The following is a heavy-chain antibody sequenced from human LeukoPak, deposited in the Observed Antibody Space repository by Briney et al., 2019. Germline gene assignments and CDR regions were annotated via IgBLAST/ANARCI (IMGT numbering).Heavy chain of an antibody. J-gene: IGHJ4*02. D-gene: IGHD4-23*01. CDR1: GYTFTSYA. CDR3: ARVGGGNEGPGVIDFDY. CDR2: INTNTGDP. V-gene: IGHV7-4-1*02. Sequence: PSARVSCTASGYTFTSYAMNWVRQAPGQRDEWMGWINTNTGDPTYAQRFTRQFVFSWDTSVSTAYLQISSLAAEDTAVYYCARVGGGNEGPGVIDFDYWGQGTLVTVSS.